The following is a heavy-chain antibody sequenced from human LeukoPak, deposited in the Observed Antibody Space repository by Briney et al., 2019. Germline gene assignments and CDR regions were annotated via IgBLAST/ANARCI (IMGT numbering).Heavy chain of an antibody. CDR1: GFTFSRYD. V-gene: IGHV3-20*04. J-gene: IGHJ4*02. CDR3: ARESSSGWYGEYYFDY. CDR2: INWNGGST. Sequence: GGSLRLSCAASGFTFSRYDMHWVRQATGKGLEWVSGINWNGGSTGYADSVKGRFTISRDNAKNSLYLQMNSLRAEDTALYYCARESSSGWYGEYYFDYWGQGTLVTVSS. D-gene: IGHD6-19*01.